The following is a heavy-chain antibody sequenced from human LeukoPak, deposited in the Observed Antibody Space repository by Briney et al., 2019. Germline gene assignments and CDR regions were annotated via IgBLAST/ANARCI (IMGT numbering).Heavy chain of an antibody. CDR2: ISSSSSYI. J-gene: IGHJ3*02. Sequence: PGGSLRLSCAASGFTFSSYSMNWVRQAPGKGLEWVSSISSSSSYIYYADSVKGRFTISRDNAKNSLYLQMNSLRAEDTAVYYCARDLEMATILDAFDIWGQGTMVTVSS. CDR1: GFTFSSYS. V-gene: IGHV3-21*01. CDR3: ARDLEMATILDAFDI. D-gene: IGHD5-24*01.